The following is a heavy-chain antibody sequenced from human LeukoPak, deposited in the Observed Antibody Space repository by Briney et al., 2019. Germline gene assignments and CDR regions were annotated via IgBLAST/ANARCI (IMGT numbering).Heavy chain of an antibody. CDR1: GFSVSSNY. D-gene: IGHD3-22*01. J-gene: IGHJ4*02. CDR3: ARAAYYYDSSGYLFYFDY. CDR2: IYSGGST. Sequence: GGSLRLSCAASGFSVSSNYISWVRQAPGKGLEWVSVIYSGGSTYYADSVKGRFTISRDNSKNTLYLQMNSLRAEDTAMYYCARAAYYYDSSGYLFYFDYWGQGTLVTVSS. V-gene: IGHV3-53*01.